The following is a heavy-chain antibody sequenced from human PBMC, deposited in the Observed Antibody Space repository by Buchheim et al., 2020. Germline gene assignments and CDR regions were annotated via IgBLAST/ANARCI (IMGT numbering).Heavy chain of an antibody. V-gene: IGHV3-23*01. CDR3: AKKYYDFWSGYYGLPAPPFDY. Sequence: EVQLLESGGGLVQPGGSLRLSCAASGFTFSSYAMSWVRQAPGKGLEWVSAISGSGGSTYYADSVKGRFTISRDNSKNTLYLQMNSLRAEDTAVYYCAKKYYDFWSGYYGLPAPPFDYWGQGTL. D-gene: IGHD3-3*01. CDR1: GFTFSSYA. CDR2: ISGSGGST. J-gene: IGHJ4*02.